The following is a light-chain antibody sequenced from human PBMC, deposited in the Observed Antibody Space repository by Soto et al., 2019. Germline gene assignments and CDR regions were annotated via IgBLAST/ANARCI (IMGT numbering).Light chain of an antibody. Sequence: QSALAQPASVSGSPGQSITISCTGTTSDVGRYDYVSWLQQHPGKAPKLIIYDVSHWPSGVSDRFSGSKSGNTASLTISGLQAEDEADYYCSSFTTSTTLVFGTGTKLTVL. J-gene: IGLJ1*01. CDR1: TSDVGRYDY. CDR2: DVS. CDR3: SSFTTSTTLV. V-gene: IGLV2-14*03.